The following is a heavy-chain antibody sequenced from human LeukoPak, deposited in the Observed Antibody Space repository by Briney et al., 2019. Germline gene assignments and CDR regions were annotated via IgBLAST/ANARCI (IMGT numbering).Heavy chain of an antibody. Sequence: SETLSLTCAVSGGSFSGYYWTWIRQTPGKGPEWIGEINQSADTNYNPSLKSRVTMSVDTSKKHFSLKMTSVTAADTAFYFCTRGAGYCSSTTCSNWSDPWGQGTLVTVSS. V-gene: IGHV4-34*01. CDR1: GGSFSGYY. CDR2: INQSADT. CDR3: TRGAGYCSSTTCSNWSDP. D-gene: IGHD2-2*01. J-gene: IGHJ5*02.